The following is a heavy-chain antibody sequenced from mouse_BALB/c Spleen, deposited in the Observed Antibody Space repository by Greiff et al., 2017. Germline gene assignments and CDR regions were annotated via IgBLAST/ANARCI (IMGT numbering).Heavy chain of an antibody. J-gene: IGHJ3*01. Sequence: QVQLQQPGAELVRPGASVKLSCKASGYTFTSYWMHWVKQRPGQGLEWIGEINPSNGRTNYNEKFKSKATLTVDKSSSTAYMQLSSLTSEDSAVYYCARDYYGSWFAYWGQGTLVTVSA. D-gene: IGHD1-2*01. CDR3: ARDYYGSWFAY. CDR1: GYTFTSYW. V-gene: IGHV1S81*02. CDR2: INPSNGRT.